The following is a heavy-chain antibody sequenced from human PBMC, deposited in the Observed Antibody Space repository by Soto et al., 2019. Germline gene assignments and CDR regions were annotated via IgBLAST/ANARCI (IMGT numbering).Heavy chain of an antibody. CDR3: VRAGHCITYRCDGNCFDS. D-gene: IGHD3-10*01. V-gene: IGHV3-74*01. CDR1: GFTFSTYG. Sequence: EVQLVESGGGLVQPGGSLRLSCAASGFTFSTYGMNWVRQVPGKGLVWVSRINNEGSNTDYADSVKGRFTISRDNVKNTLYLEMNSLRADDTAVYFCVRAGHCITYRCDGNCFDSWGQGTLVTVSS. J-gene: IGHJ5*01. CDR2: INNEGSNT.